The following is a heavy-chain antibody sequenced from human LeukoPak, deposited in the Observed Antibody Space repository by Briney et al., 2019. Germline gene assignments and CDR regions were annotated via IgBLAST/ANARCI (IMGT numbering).Heavy chain of an antibody. CDR2: IYYTGSA. V-gene: IGHV4-30-4*01. J-gene: IGHJ3*02. CDR3: ASYKSVLPIAWGAFDI. CDR1: GGSVSSDDYY. D-gene: IGHD3-16*01. Sequence: SETLSLTCTVSGGSVSSDDYYWSWIRQVPGKGLEWIGYIYYTGSAYYNPSLKGRVSKTIDTSKNQFSLELRSVTAADTAVYYCASYKSVLPIAWGAFDIWGQGTMVTVSS.